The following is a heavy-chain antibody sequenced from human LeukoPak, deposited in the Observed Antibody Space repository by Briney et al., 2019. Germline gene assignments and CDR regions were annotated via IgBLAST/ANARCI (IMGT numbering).Heavy chain of an antibody. CDR1: GFTFSSYS. Sequence: PGGSLRLSCAASGFTFSSYSMNWVRQAPGKGLEWVSYISSSSSTIYYADSVKGRFTISRDNAKNSLYLQMNSLRAEDTAVYYCAREGSSWSYYYYMDVWGKGTTVTVSS. J-gene: IGHJ6*03. D-gene: IGHD6-13*01. CDR3: AREGSSWSYYYYMDV. V-gene: IGHV3-48*01. CDR2: ISSSSSTI.